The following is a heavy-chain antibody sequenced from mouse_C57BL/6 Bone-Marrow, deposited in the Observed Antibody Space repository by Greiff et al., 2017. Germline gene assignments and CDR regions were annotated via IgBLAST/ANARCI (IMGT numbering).Heavy chain of an antibody. V-gene: IGHV1-50*01. J-gene: IGHJ3*01. CDR1: GYTFTSYW. D-gene: IGHD2-1*01. CDR3: ARGDGNPWFAY. Sequence: VQLQQPGAELVKPGASVKLSCKASGYTFTSYWMQWVKQRPGQGLEWIGEIDPSDSYTNYNQKFKGKATLTVDTSSSTAYMQLSSLTSEDSAVYYCARGDGNPWFAYWGQGTLVTVSA. CDR2: IDPSDSYT.